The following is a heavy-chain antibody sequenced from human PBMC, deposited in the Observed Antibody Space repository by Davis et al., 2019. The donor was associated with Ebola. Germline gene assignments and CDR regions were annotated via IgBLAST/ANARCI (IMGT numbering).Heavy chain of an antibody. V-gene: IGHV4-34*01. Sequence: SETLSLTCAVYSGSFSGYYWSWIRQPPGKGLEWIGEINHSGSTNYNPSLKSRVTISVDTSKNQFSLKLSSVTAADTAVYYCARPRYCSSTSCYSYYYGMDVWGQGTTVTVSS. J-gene: IGHJ6*02. CDR3: ARPRYCSSTSCYSYYYGMDV. CDR1: SGSFSGYY. CDR2: INHSGST. D-gene: IGHD2-2*01.